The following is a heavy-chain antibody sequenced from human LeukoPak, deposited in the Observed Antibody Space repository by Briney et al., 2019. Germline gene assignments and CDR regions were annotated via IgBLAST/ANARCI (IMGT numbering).Heavy chain of an antibody. CDR1: GGSISSYY. V-gene: IGHV4-59*08. D-gene: IGHD3-10*01. Sequence: KPSETLSLTCTVSGGSISSYYWSWIRQSPGKGLEWIAHIYSSGRTSYNPSLKSRVTMSVDTSKNQFSLKLNSVTAADTAVYYCARHYGSGTYPLDYWGQGTLVTVSS. CDR2: IYSSGRT. CDR3: ARHYGSGTYPLDY. J-gene: IGHJ4*02.